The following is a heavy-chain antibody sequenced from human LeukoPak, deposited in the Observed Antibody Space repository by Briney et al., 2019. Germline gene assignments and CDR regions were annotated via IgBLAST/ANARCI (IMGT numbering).Heavy chain of an antibody. J-gene: IGHJ4*02. D-gene: IGHD2-15*01. Sequence: GGSLRLSCVASRFSFNSYAMSWVRQAPGKGLDWVSAISGSGGGTYYADSVKGRFTISRDNSKNTLYLQMNSLRAEDTAVYYCPKDLRDIIVVIAAPDYWGQGTLVTVSS. CDR1: RFSFNSYA. CDR3: PKDLRDIIVVIAAPDY. CDR2: ISGSGGGT. V-gene: IGHV3-23*01.